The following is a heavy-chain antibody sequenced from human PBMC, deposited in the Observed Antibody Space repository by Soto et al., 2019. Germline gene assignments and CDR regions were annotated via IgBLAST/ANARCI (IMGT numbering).Heavy chain of an antibody. Sequence: PSETLSLTCAVYGGSLRGYYWTWILQPPGKGLEWIGEINHSGGANYNPSLKSRVTISVDRSKNQISLKLTSVTAADTAIYYCVRGAPAAIGPQGEYWGQGNLVTVSS. J-gene: IGHJ4*02. CDR1: GGSLRGYY. CDR3: VRGAPAAIGPQGEY. V-gene: IGHV4-34*01. D-gene: IGHD2-2*01. CDR2: INHSGGA.